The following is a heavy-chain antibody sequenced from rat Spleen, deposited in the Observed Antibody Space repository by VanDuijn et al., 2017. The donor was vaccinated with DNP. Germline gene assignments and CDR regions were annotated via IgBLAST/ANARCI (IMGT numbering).Heavy chain of an antibody. CDR2: ISTSGGST. V-gene: IGHV5-25*01. J-gene: IGHJ3*01. Sequence: EVQLVESGGGLVQPGRSLKLSCSASGFTFSDYYMAWVRQAPTKGLEWVASISTSGGSTYYRDSVKGRFTVSRDNAYSTLYLQMDSLRSEDTATYFCAGNYYDGSSYYPFAYWGQGTLVTVSS. CDR3: AGNYYDGSSYYPFAY. D-gene: IGHD1-12*02. CDR1: GFTFSDYY.